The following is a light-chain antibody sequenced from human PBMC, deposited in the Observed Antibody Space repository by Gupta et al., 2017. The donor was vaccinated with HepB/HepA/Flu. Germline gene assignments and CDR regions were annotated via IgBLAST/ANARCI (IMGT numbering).Light chain of an antibody. J-gene: IGKJ4*01. Sequence: EIVLTQSPATLSLSPGERATLSCRASQSVSNYLAWYQQKPGQAPRLLIYDASNRDTGIPVRFSGSGYGTDFTLTISSREPEDFAVYYCQQRVDWPPLTFGGGTKVEIK. CDR3: QQRVDWPPLT. CDR1: QSVSNY. CDR2: DAS. V-gene: IGKV3-11*01.